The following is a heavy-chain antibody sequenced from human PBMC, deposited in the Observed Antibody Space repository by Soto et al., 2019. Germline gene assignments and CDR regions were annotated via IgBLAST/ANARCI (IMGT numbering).Heavy chain of an antibody. Sequence: SETLSLTCTVSGGSISSGGYYWSWIRQHPGKGLEWIGYIYYSGSTYYNPSLKSRVTISVDTSKNQFSLKLSSVTAADTAVYYCARVSRIAARPVVYFDYWGQGTLVTVSS. CDR1: GGSISSGGYY. J-gene: IGHJ4*02. CDR3: ARVSRIAARPVVYFDY. D-gene: IGHD6-6*01. V-gene: IGHV4-31*03. CDR2: IYYSGST.